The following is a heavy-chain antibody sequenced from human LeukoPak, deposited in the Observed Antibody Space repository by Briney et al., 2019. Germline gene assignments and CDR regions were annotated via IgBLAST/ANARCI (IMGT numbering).Heavy chain of an antibody. D-gene: IGHD1-7*01. CDR3: ARERWNSEAFDI. CDR2: LNGDGSST. Sequence: PGGSLRLSCAASGFSFSSYWMHWVNQAPGKGLVWVSRLNGDGSSTSYLDSVRGRLTISRDNTKNTLYLHMNSLRAEDTGVYYCARERWNSEAFDIWGQGTVVTVSS. CDR1: GFSFSSYW. J-gene: IGHJ3*02. V-gene: IGHV3-74*01.